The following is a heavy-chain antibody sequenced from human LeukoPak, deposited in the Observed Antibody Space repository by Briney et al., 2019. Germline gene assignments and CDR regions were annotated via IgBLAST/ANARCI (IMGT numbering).Heavy chain of an antibody. J-gene: IGHJ3*02. CDR3: ARDLGGSPGAFDI. D-gene: IGHD3-16*01. Sequence: PGGSLRLSCAASGFTFSSYAMNWVRQAPGKGLEWVSSISSSSSYIYYADSVKGRFTISRDNAKNSLYLQMNSLRAEDTAVYYCARDLGGSPGAFDIWGQGTMVTVSS. V-gene: IGHV3-21*01. CDR1: GFTFSSYA. CDR2: ISSSSSYI.